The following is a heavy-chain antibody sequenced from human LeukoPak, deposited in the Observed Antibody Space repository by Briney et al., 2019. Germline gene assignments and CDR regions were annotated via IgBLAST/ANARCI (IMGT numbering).Heavy chain of an antibody. Sequence: PGGSLRLSCAASGFTFSSYEMNWVRQAPGKGLEWVSYISSSGSTIYYADSVKGRFTISRDNAKNSLYLQMNSLRAEDTAVYYCARVWYKKLYYMDVWGKGTTVTISS. V-gene: IGHV3-48*03. CDR2: ISSSGSTI. CDR1: GFTFSSYE. CDR3: ARVWYKKLYYMDV. J-gene: IGHJ6*03. D-gene: IGHD1-1*01.